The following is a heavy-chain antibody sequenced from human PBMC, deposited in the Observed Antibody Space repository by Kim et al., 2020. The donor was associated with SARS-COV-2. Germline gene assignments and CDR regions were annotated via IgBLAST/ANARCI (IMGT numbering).Heavy chain of an antibody. D-gene: IGHD1-1*01. CDR1: GYTFTAYL. CDR2: INPKTGGT. CDR3: ARAPVDDRPRGDY. J-gene: IGHJ4*02. Sequence: ASVKVSCKASGYTFTAYLLHWVRQAPGQGLEWMGWINPKTGGTKYAQKFQGRVTMTSDTSISTAYMEVGSLMSDDTAVYYCARAPVDDRPRGDYWGQGTLVTVSS. V-gene: IGHV1-2*02.